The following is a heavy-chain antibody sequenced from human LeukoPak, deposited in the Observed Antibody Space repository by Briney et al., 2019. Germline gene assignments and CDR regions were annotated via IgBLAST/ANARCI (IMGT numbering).Heavy chain of an antibody. CDR2: IYPADSDA. J-gene: IGHJ4*02. CDR3: ARQLASGWRGGFDY. CDR1: AYIFSNYW. V-gene: IGHV5-51*01. Sequence: PGESLKIPCKTSAYIFSNYWIAWVRQMPGKGLEWMGIIYPADSDARYSPSLQGQVTMSADKSISTIYLQWSSLGASDTAMYYCARQLASGWRGGFDYWGQGTLVTVSS. D-gene: IGHD6-19*01.